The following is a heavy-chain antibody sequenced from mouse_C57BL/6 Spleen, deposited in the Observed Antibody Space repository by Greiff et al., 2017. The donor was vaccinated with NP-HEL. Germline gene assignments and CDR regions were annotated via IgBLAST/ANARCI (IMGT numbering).Heavy chain of an antibody. CDR3: AGRAIYDGYYGFAY. V-gene: IGHV1-22*01. Sequence: VQLRQSGPELVKPGASVKMSCKASGYTFTDYNMHWVKQSHGKSLEWIGYINPNNGGTSYNQKFKGKATLTVNKSSSTAYMELRSLTSEDSAVYYCAGRAIYDGYYGFAYWGQGTLVTVSA. CDR2: INPNNGGT. D-gene: IGHD2-3*01. CDR1: GYTFTDYN. J-gene: IGHJ3*01.